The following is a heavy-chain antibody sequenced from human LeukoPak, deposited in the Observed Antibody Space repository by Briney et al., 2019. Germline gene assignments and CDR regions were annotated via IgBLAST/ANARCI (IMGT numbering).Heavy chain of an antibody. J-gene: IGHJ4*02. Sequence: ASVKVSCKASGYTFSTYYMHWVRQASGKGLEWMGIINPSGTDSNYAQKFQGRVTMTRDMSTSTVNMELSILRSEDTAVYYCARDGGGDYDFDYWGQGTLVTVSS. CDR3: ARDGGGDYDFDY. V-gene: IGHV1-46*01. CDR1: GYTFSTYY. D-gene: IGHD4-17*01. CDR2: INPSGTDS.